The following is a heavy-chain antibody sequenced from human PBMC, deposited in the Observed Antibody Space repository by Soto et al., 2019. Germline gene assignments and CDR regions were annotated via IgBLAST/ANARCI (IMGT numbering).Heavy chain of an antibody. D-gene: IGHD3-16*01. CDR1: GGSFRNTA. V-gene: IGHV1-69*06. CDR2: ILPVYDTT. J-gene: IGHJ3*01. Sequence: QEKLVQTGAEVKTPGSSVKVSCKISGGSFRNTAFSWVRQAPGQGLEWMGQILPVYDTTKYARKFEGRVTITADKSTTTIHMELETVRSDDTAVYYCARMRGMLLGSFDVWGQGTTVSVSS. CDR3: ARMRGMLLGSFDV.